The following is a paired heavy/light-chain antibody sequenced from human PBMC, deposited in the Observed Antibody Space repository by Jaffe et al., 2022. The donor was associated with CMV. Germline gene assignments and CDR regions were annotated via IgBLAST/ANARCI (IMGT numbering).Heavy chain of an antibody. Sequence: QVQLQESGPGLVKPSETLSLTCTVSGGSISSYYWSWIRQPPGKGLEWIGYIYYSGSTNYNPSLKSRVTISVDTSKNQFSLKLSSVTAADTAVYYCARVIDFWSGYYLGLPGPPTQPGFDPWGQGTLVTVSS. CDR3: ARVIDFWSGYYLGLPGPPTQPGFDP. J-gene: IGHJ5*02. CDR1: GGSISSYY. V-gene: IGHV4-59*01. D-gene: IGHD3-3*01. CDR2: IYYSGST.
Light chain of an antibody. Sequence: EIVLTQSPGTLSLSPGERATLSCRASQSVSSSYLAWYQQKPGQAPRLLIYGASSRATGIPDRFSGSGSGTDFTLTISRLEPEDFAVYYCQQYGSSLFTFGGGTKVEIK. CDR3: QQYGSSLFT. V-gene: IGKV3-20*01. J-gene: IGKJ4*01. CDR2: GAS. CDR1: QSVSSSY.